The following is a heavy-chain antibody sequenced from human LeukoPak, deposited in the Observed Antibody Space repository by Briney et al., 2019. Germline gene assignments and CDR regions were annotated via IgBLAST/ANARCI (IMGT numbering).Heavy chain of an antibody. CDR2: ICGSGGST. V-gene: IGHV3-23*01. CDR3: AHTLGGYCSSTSCYRGEGNY. J-gene: IGHJ4*02. CDR1: GFTFSSYA. Sequence: GGTLRLSCAASGFTFSSYAMSWVRQAPGKGLEWVSAICGSGGSTYYADSVKGRFTISRDNSKNTLYLQMNSLRAEDTAVYYCAHTLGGYCSSTSCYRGEGNYWGQGTLVTVSS. D-gene: IGHD2-2*01.